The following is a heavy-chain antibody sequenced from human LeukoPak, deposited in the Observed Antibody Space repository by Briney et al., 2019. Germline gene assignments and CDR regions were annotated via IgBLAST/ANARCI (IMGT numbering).Heavy chain of an antibody. CDR3: ARHPGAGGFDP. Sequence: PSETLSLTCTVSGGSISGSSYFWNWLRQPPGKGLEWIGSICFRGSTYYTPSLQSRVTLSVDTSKNQFSLKLSSVTAADTAVYYCARHPGAGGFDPWGQGTLVTVSS. D-gene: IGHD3-10*01. CDR2: ICFRGST. CDR1: GGSISGSSYF. V-gene: IGHV4-39*01. J-gene: IGHJ5*02.